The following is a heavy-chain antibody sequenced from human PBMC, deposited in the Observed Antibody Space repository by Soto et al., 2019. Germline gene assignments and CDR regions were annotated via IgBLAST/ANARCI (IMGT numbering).Heavy chain of an antibody. D-gene: IGHD3-3*01. CDR2: IYYSGST. CDR3: ARGGGYYDFWSGYYKDYYYGMDV. J-gene: IGHJ6*02. V-gene: IGHV4-31*02. Sequence: SETLSLTCTVSGGSISSGGYYWSWIRQHPGKGLEWIGYIYYSGSTYYNPSLKSRVTISVDTSKNQFSLKLSSVTAADTAVYYCARGGGYYDFWSGYYKDYYYGMDVWGQGTTVTVSS. CDR1: GGSISSGGYY.